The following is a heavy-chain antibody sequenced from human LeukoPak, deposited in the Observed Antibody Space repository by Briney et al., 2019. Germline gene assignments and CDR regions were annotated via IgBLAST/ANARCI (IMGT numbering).Heavy chain of an antibody. V-gene: IGHV3-7*01. CDR1: GFTLSTYW. CDR2: IKQDGSEK. CDR3: ARDADCSGGSCYVY. J-gene: IGHJ4*02. Sequence: PGGSLRLSCAASGFTLSTYWMSWVRQAPGKGLEWVANIKQDGSEKNYVDSVKGRFTISRDDLENSLYLQMNSLRAEDTAIYYCARDADCSGGSCYVYWGQGTLVTVSS. D-gene: IGHD2-15*01.